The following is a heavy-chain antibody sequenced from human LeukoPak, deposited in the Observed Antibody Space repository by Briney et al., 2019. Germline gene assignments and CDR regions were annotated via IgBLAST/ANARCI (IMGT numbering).Heavy chain of an antibody. CDR2: MNPNSGNT. J-gene: IGHJ3*02. D-gene: IGHD4-17*01. Sequence: ASVKVSCKASGYTFTSYDINWVRQATGQGLEWMGWMNPNSGNTGYAQKFQGRVTMTRNTSISTAYMELSSLRSGDTAVYYCARGDYALMGAFDIWGQGTMVTVSS. V-gene: IGHV1-8*01. CDR1: GYTFTSYD. CDR3: ARGDYALMGAFDI.